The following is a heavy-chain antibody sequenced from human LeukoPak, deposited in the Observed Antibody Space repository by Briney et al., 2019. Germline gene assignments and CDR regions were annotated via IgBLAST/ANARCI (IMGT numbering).Heavy chain of an antibody. D-gene: IGHD2-15*01. Sequence: GGSLRLPCAASGFTFSGNAMSWVRQAPGKGLEWVSDISGSGDNTYYADPVKGRFTISRDISKNTLYLHMNSLRVEDTAVYYCATGCSGGTCHRSWGQGTLVTVSS. J-gene: IGHJ5*02. CDR1: GFTFSGNA. V-gene: IGHV3-23*01. CDR2: ISGSGDNT. CDR3: ATGCSGGTCHRS.